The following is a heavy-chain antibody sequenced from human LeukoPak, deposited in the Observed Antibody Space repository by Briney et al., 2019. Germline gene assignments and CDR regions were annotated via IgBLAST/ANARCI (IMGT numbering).Heavy chain of an antibody. V-gene: IGHV3-23*01. J-gene: IGHJ4*02. D-gene: IGHD1-14*01. CDR2: ISGSGGST. CDR1: GFTFSNYA. CDR3: AKPARTDYADY. Sequence: GGTLRLSCAASGFTFSNYAMNWVRQAPGKGLEWVSAISGSGGSTYYADSVKGRFTISRDNSKNTLFLQMNSLRAEDAAVYYCAKPARTDYADYWGQGALVSVSS.